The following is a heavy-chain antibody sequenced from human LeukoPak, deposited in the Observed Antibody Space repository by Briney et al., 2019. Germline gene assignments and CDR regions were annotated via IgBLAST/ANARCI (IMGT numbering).Heavy chain of an antibody. CDR1: GGTFSSYA. D-gene: IGHD2-2*01. CDR2: IIPIFGTA. V-gene: IGHV1-69*05. CDR3: ARDGDCSSASCLPDY. Sequence: ASVKVSCKASGGTFSSYAISWVRQAPGQGLEWMGGIIPIFGTANYAQKFQGRVTNTTDESTSTAYMELSSLRSEDTAVYYCARDGDCSSASCLPDYWGQGTLVTVSS. J-gene: IGHJ4*02.